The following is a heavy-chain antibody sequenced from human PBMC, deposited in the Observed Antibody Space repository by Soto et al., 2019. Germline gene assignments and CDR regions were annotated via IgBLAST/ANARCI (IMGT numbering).Heavy chain of an antibody. D-gene: IGHD1-26*01. V-gene: IGHV4-38-2*02. CDR2: IYHSGST. J-gene: IGHJ4*02. CDR3: ARDGPAFSGSYYLY. Sequence: SETLSLTCAVSGYSISSGYYGGWIRQPPGKGLEWIGSIYHSGSTYYNPSLKSRVTISVDTSKNQFSLKLSSVTAADTAVYYCARDGPAFSGSYYLYWGQGTLVTVSS. CDR1: GYSISSGYY.